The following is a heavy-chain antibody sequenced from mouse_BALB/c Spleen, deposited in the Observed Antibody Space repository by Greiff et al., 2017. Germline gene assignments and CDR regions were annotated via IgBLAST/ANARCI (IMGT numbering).Heavy chain of an antibody. J-gene: IGHJ4*01. V-gene: IGHV5-17*03. D-gene: IGHD2-3*01. CDR3: ARRWLLGAMDY. CDR1: GFTFSSFG. CDR2: ISSGSSTI. Sequence: EVQLVESGGGLVQPGGSRKLSCAASGFTFSSFGMHWVRQAPEKGLEWVAYISSGSSTIYYADTVKGRFTISRDNAKNNLYLQMSSLKSEDTAMYYCARRWLLGAMDYWGQGTSVTVSS.